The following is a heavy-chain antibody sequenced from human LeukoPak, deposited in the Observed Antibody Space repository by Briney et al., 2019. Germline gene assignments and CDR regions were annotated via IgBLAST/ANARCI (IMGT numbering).Heavy chain of an antibody. CDR1: GFTFSSYS. V-gene: IGHV3-21*01. CDR3: ARVGILNWFDP. Sequence: GGSLRLSCAASGFTFSSYSMNWVRQAPGKGLEWVSSISSSSSYIYYADSVKGRFTISRDNAKNSLYLQMNSLRAEDTAVYYCARVGILNWFDPWGQEPWSPSPQ. CDR2: ISSSSSYI. J-gene: IGHJ5*02.